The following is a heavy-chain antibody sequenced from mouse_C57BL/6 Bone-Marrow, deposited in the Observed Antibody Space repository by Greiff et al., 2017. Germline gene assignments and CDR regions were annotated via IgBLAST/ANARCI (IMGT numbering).Heavy chain of an antibody. D-gene: IGHD2-4*01. V-gene: IGHV1-82*01. CDR3: ARRDDYGRLLMDY. CDR1: GYAFSSSW. Sequence: QVQLQQSGPELVKPGASVKISCKASGYAFSSSWMNWVKQRPGKGLEWIGRIYPGDGDTNYNGKFKGKATLTADKSSSTAYMQLSSLTSEDSAVYVCARRDDYGRLLMDYWGQGTSVTVSS. J-gene: IGHJ4*01. CDR2: IYPGDGDT.